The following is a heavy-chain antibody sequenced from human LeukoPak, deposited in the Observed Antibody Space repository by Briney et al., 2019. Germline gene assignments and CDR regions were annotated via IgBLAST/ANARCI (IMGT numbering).Heavy chain of an antibody. CDR3: ARGAYSRYFDY. CDR1: GFTVSSHY. D-gene: IGHD6-13*01. J-gene: IGHJ4*02. CDR2: IHSGGTT. Sequence: GSLRLXCAASGFTVSSHYMSWVRQAPGQGLECVSVIHSGGTTYYADSLKGRFTISRDNSKNTLYLQMNSLRAEDTAVYYCARGAYSRYFDYWGQGTLLTVSS. V-gene: IGHV3-53*01.